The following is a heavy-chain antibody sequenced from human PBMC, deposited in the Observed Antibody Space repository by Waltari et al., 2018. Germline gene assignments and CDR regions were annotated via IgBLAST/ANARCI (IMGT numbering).Heavy chain of an antibody. Sequence: VQLVQSGAEVKKPGATVKISCKASGGTFSSYAISWVRQAPGQGLEWMGGIIPIFGTANYAQKFQGRVTITADESTSTAYMELSSLRSEDTAVYYCARESTMIVADDAFDIWGQGTMVTVSS. CDR2: IIPIFGTA. J-gene: IGHJ3*02. D-gene: IGHD3-22*01. CDR1: GGTFSSYA. V-gene: IGHV1-69*13. CDR3: ARESTMIVADDAFDI.